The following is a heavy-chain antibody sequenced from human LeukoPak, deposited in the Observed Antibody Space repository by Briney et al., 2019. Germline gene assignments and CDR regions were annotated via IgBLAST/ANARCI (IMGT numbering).Heavy chain of an antibody. Sequence: ASVKVSCKASGYTFTGYYMHWVRQAPGQGLEWMGWINPNSGGTNYAQKFQGRVTMTRDTSISTAYMELSRLRSDDTAVYYCARENYDILTGPSGYFDYWGQGTLVTVS. CDR2: INPNSGGT. CDR1: GYTFTGYY. J-gene: IGHJ4*02. V-gene: IGHV1-2*02. D-gene: IGHD3-9*01. CDR3: ARENYDILTGPSGYFDY.